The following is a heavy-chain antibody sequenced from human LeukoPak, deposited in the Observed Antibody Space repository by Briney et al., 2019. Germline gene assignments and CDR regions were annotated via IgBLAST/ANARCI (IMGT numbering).Heavy chain of an antibody. Sequence: SETLSLTCTVSGGSISSYYWSWIRQPPGKGLECIGYIYYSGSTNYNPSLKSRVTISVDTSKNQFALKLNSVTAADTAVYYCARRVGDKDYFDYWGQGTLVTVSS. CDR3: ARRVGDKDYFDY. J-gene: IGHJ4*02. CDR1: GGSISSYY. V-gene: IGHV4-59*01. CDR2: IYYSGST. D-gene: IGHD1-26*01.